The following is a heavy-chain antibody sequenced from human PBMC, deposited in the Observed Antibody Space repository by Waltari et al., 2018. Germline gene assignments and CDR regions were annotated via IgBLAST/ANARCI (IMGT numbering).Heavy chain of an antibody. V-gene: IGHV1-3*01. CDR3: TRGIKRGYSSGPENFDY. CDR2: INAGNGDR. J-gene: IGHJ4*02. D-gene: IGHD5-18*01. Sequence: QVQLVQSGAEVKKSGASVKVSCKASGYTFTTFSIHWVRQAPGQRLEWMGWINAGNGDRKYSRKFQGRLTFTRDTSANTAYMDLSSLRSEDTAVYYCTRGIKRGYSSGPENFDYWGQGALVTVSS. CDR1: GYTFTTFS.